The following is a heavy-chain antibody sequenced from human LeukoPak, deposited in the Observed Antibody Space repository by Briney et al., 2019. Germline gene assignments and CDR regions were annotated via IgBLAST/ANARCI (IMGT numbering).Heavy chain of an antibody. J-gene: IGHJ4*02. CDR2: IYASGST. D-gene: IGHD3-22*01. CDR3: ASTPSGYSTVFDY. V-gene: IGHV4-4*07. Sequence: SETLSLTCSVSGGSISSYCWSWIRQPAGKGLEWIGRIYASGSTIYNPSLKSRVTMSVDTSKNQFSLKLSSVTAADTAVYYCASTPSGYSTVFDYWGQGTLVTVSS. CDR1: GGSISSYC.